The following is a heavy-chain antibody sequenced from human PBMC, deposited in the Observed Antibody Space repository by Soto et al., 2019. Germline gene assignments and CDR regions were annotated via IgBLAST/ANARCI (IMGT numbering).Heavy chain of an antibody. D-gene: IGHD3-3*01. Sequence: XGTLSLTCTVSGGSISSYYWSWIRQPPGKGLEWIGYMYYSGISNYNPSLKSRVTILLDTPKNQFSLKLSSVTAADSAVYYCARGASGYYPLAWFDPWGQGTLVTVSS. J-gene: IGHJ5*02. CDR3: ARGASGYYPLAWFDP. CDR2: MYYSGIS. CDR1: GGSISSYY. V-gene: IGHV4-59*01.